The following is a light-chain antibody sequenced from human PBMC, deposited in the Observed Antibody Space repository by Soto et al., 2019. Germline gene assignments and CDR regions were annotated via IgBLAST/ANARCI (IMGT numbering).Light chain of an antibody. V-gene: IGKV3-11*01. J-gene: IGKJ1*01. Sequence: EIVLTQSPATLSLSPGERATLSCRASQSVSSYLAWYQQKPGQAPRLLIYDASNRATGIPARFSGSGSGTGFTLTISSLEPEDFAVYYCQQRSNWPGGTFGQGTKVEIK. CDR3: QQRSNWPGGT. CDR2: DAS. CDR1: QSVSSY.